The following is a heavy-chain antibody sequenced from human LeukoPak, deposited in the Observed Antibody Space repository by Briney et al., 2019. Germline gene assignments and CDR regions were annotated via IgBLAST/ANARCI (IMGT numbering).Heavy chain of an antibody. CDR1: GFTFSSYS. J-gene: IGHJ3*02. Sequence: GGSLRLSCAASGFTFSSYSMNWVRQAPGKGLEWVSYISSSSSTIYYADSVKGRFTISRDNAKNSLYLQMNSLRAEDTAVYYCARDGRLLRFLEWLLYDAFDIWGQGTMVTVSS. D-gene: IGHD3-3*01. CDR3: ARDGRLLRFLEWLLYDAFDI. V-gene: IGHV3-48*01. CDR2: ISSSSSTI.